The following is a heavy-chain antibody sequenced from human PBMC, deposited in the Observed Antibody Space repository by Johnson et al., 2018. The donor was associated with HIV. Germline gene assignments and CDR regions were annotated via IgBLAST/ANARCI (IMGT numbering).Heavy chain of an antibody. CDR2: ISYDGSNK. D-gene: IGHD6-13*01. CDR3: AKDQWSSSWTNDAFAM. J-gene: IGHJ3*02. Sequence: QVQLVESGGGVVQPGRSLRLSCAASGFTFSNFGMHWVRQAPGKGLEWVAVISYDGSNKYYADSVKGRFTISRDNSKNTLYLQMNSLRVEDTAVYYWAKDQWSSSWTNDAFAMWGQVTMVTVSS. V-gene: IGHV3-30*19. CDR1: GFTFSNFG.